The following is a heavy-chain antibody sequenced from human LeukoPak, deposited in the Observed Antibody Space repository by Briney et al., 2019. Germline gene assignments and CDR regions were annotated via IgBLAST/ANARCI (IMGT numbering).Heavy chain of an antibody. Sequence: GGSLRLSCAGSGFTLGSYAMSSVRQAPGKGLEWVSAISGNGYNTYYADSVKGRFTISSESSGNTLYLQMHNLRAEDTAAYYCAKGVRLWIAFYFDYWGQGTLVTVSS. CDR2: ISGNGYNT. D-gene: IGHD3-10*01. J-gene: IGHJ4*02. CDR1: GFTLGSYA. CDR3: AKGVRLWIAFYFDY. V-gene: IGHV3-23*01.